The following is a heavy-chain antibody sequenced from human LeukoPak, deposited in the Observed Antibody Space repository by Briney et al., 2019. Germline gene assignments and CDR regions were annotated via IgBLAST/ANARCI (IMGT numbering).Heavy chain of an antibody. J-gene: IGHJ4*02. Sequence: GGSLRLSCAASGFTFSSYAMPWVRQAPGKGLEWVAVISYDGSNKYYADSVKGRFTISRDNSKNTLYLQMNSLSAEDTAVYYCAKDAEGYDILTGYYFDYWGQGTLVTVSS. V-gene: IGHV3-30-3*01. CDR1: GFTFSSYA. D-gene: IGHD3-9*01. CDR2: ISYDGSNK. CDR3: AKDAEGYDILTGYYFDY.